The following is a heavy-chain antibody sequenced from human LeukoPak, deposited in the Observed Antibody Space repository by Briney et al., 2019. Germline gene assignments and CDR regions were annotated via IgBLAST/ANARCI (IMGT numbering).Heavy chain of an antibody. CDR2: ISGSGGST. Sequence: GGSLRLSCAASGFTFSSYAMSWVRQAPGKGLEWVSAISGSGGSTYYADSVKGRFTISRDNSKNTLYLQMNSLRAEDTAVYYCARDPLAYYDSSGYYLDGMDVWGQGTTVTVSS. CDR3: ARDPLAYYDSSGYYLDGMDV. D-gene: IGHD3-22*01. J-gene: IGHJ6*02. V-gene: IGHV3-23*01. CDR1: GFTFSSYA.